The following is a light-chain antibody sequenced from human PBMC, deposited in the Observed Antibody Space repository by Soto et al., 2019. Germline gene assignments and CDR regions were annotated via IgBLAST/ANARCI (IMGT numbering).Light chain of an antibody. Sequence: EIVLTQSPGTLSLSPGERATLSCRASQSVSSSYLAWYQQKPGQAPRLLIYGASSRATGIPDRFSGSGSGTDFPLTISRLEPEDFAVYYCHQYDSSPLTFGGETKVEIK. J-gene: IGKJ4*01. CDR2: GAS. V-gene: IGKV3-20*01. CDR1: QSVSSSY. CDR3: HQYDSSPLT.